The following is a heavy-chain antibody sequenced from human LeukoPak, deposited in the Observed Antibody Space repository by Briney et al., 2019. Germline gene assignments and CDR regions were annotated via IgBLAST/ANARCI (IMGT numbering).Heavy chain of an antibody. CDR2: INHSGST. Sequence: SETLSLTCAVYGGSFSGYYWSWIRQPPGKGLEWIGEINHSGSTNYNPSLKSRVTISVDTSKNQFSLKLSSVTAADTAVYYCARGRGGGWLQMFNYWGQGTLVTVSS. V-gene: IGHV4-34*01. J-gene: IGHJ4*02. CDR3: ARGRGGGWLQMFNY. CDR1: GGSFSGYY. D-gene: IGHD5-24*01.